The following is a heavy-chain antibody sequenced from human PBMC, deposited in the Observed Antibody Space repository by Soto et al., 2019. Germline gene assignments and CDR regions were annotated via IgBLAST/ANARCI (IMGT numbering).Heavy chain of an antibody. CDR3: AIDLSGATQAYTPYFDY. CDR2: ISYDGSNK. Sequence: QVQLVESGGGVVQPGRSLRLSCAASGFTFSSYSMHWVRQAPGKGLEWVAFISYDGSNKYFADSVKGRFTISRDNSKNTLYLRMNSLRAEDTAVYYCAIDLSGATQAYTPYFDYWGQGTLVTVSS. D-gene: IGHD4-17*01. J-gene: IGHJ4*02. CDR1: GFTFSSYS. V-gene: IGHV3-30-3*01.